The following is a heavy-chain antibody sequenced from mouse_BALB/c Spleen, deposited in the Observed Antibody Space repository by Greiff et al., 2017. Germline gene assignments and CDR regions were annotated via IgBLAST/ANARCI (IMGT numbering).Heavy chain of an antibody. V-gene: IGHV5-6*01. CDR2: ISSGGSYT. CDR1: GFTFSSYG. D-gene: IGHD2-1*01. CDR3: ARPLMVTDAD. Sequence: EVKVVESGGDLVKPGGSLKLSCAASGFTFSSYGMSWVRQTPDKRLEWVATISSGGSYTYYPASVKGRFTISRDNAKNTLYLQMSSLKSEDTAMYYCARPLMVTDADWGQGTLVTVSA. J-gene: IGHJ3*01.